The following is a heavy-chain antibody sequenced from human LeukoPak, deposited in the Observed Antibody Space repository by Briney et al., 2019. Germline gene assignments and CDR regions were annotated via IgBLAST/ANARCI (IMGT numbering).Heavy chain of an antibody. V-gene: IGHV3-74*01. Sequence: PGGSLRLSCAASGFTFSSYAMSWVRQAPGKGLVWVSQVNTDGSSTNYADPVKGRFTISRDNAKNTLYLQMNSLRAEDTAVYYCARGLQGIDYWGQGTLVTVSS. CDR3: ARGLQGIDY. J-gene: IGHJ4*02. D-gene: IGHD4-11*01. CDR1: GFTFSSYA. CDR2: VNTDGSST.